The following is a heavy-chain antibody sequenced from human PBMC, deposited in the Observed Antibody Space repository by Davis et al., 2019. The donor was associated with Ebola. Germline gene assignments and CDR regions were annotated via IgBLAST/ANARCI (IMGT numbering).Heavy chain of an antibody. CDR2: INDSGST. J-gene: IGHJ4*02. CDR3: ARGGAQTYHYGSGSYSFVYYFDY. D-gene: IGHD3-10*01. CDR1: GGSISSGGYY. Sequence: MPSETLSLTCSVAGGSISSGGYYWNWIRQPPGKGLEWIGEINDSGSTNYNPSLKSRVTISVDTSKNQFSLKVNSVTAADTAVYFCARGGAQTYHYGSGSYSFVYYFDYWGQGTLVTVSS. V-gene: IGHV4-39*07.